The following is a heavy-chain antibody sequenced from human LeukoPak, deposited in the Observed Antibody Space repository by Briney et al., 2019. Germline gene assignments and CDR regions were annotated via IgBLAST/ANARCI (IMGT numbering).Heavy chain of an antibody. D-gene: IGHD6-19*01. J-gene: IGHJ4*02. CDR3: ARGAVAGTESGRLDY. Sequence: ASVKVSCKASGYTFTGYYIHWVRQAPGQGLEWMGWINPNSGGSNYAQKFQGRVTLTRDTSISTAYIELSRLRSDDTAVYYCARGAVAGTESGRLDYWGQGTLVTVSS. V-gene: IGHV1-2*02. CDR1: GYTFTGYY. CDR2: INPNSGGS.